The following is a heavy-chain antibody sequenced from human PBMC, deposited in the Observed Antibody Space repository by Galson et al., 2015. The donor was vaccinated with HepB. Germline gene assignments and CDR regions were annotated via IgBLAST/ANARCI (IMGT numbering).Heavy chain of an antibody. CDR1: GFTFSSYG. J-gene: IGHJ4*02. CDR3: ARDHPSGSWPTHLGY. Sequence: LRLSCAASGFTFSSYGMHWVRQAPGKGLEWVAVIWYDGSNKYYADSVKGRFTISRDNSKNTLYLQMNSLRAEDTAVYYCARDHPSGSWPTHLGYWGQGTLVTVSS. V-gene: IGHV3-33*01. CDR2: IWYDGSNK. D-gene: IGHD6-13*01.